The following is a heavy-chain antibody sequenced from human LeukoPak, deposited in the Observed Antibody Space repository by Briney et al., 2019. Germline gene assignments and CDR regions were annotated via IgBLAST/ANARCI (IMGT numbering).Heavy chain of an antibody. Sequence: PSETLSLTCTVSGGSISSYYWSWIRQPPGKGLEWIGYIYYSGSTNYNPSLKSRVTISVDTSKNQFSLKLSSVTAADTAVYYCARGANLVLKPFDYWGQGTLVTVSS. V-gene: IGHV4-59*08. CDR3: ARGANLVLKPFDY. D-gene: IGHD6-13*01. CDR1: GGSISSYY. CDR2: IYYSGST. J-gene: IGHJ4*02.